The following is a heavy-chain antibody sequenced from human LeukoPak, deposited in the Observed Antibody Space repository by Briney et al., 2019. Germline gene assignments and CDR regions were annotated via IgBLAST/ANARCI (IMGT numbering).Heavy chain of an antibody. CDR1: GGSFSGYY. V-gene: IGHV4-34*01. D-gene: IGHD6-19*01. Sequence: SETLSLTCAVYGGSFSGYYWSWIRQPPGKGLEWIGEINHSGSTNYNPSLKSRVTISVDTSKNQFSLKLSSVTAADTAMYYCARRSSGGKDFDYWGQGTLVTVSS. CDR3: ARRSSGGKDFDY. CDR2: INHSGST. J-gene: IGHJ4*02.